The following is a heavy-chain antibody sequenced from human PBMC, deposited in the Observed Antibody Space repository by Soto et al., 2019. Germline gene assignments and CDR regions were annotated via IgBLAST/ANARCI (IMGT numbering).Heavy chain of an antibody. CDR2: IDWDDDK. CDR1: GFSLSTSGMC. D-gene: IGHD6-13*01. V-gene: IGHV2-70*01. Sequence: SGPTLVNPTQTLTLTCTFSGFSLSTSGMCVSWIRQPPGKALEWLALIDWDDDKYYSTSLKTRLTISKDTSKNQVVLTMTNMDPVDTATYCCARVPYSTNNYYGMDVWGQGTTVTVSS. J-gene: IGHJ6*02. CDR3: ARVPYSTNNYYGMDV.